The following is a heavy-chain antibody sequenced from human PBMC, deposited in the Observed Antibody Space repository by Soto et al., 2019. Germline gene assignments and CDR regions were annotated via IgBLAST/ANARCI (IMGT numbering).Heavy chain of an antibody. J-gene: IGHJ4*02. CDR1: GFTFSSYA. Sequence: GGSLRLSCAASGFTFSSYAMSWVRQAPGKGLEWVSAISGSGGSTYYADSVKGRFTISRDNSKNTLYLQKNSLRAEDTAVYYCAYWRAGYSSGWFLTSFDYWGQGTLVTVSS. V-gene: IGHV3-23*01. CDR2: ISGSGGST. D-gene: IGHD6-19*01. CDR3: AYWRAGYSSGWFLTSFDY.